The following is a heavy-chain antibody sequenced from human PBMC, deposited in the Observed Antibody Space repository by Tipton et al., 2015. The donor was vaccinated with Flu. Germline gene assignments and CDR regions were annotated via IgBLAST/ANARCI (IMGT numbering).Heavy chain of an antibody. Sequence: TLSLTCTVSGGSMSSFYWTWIRQPAGKGLEWIGRMYVSGSTKYNPSLKSRVTMSVDTSKNKFSLKLSAVTAADTAVYYCARGSGSGTEVTFYFWGQGTLVTVSS. V-gene: IGHV4-4*07. CDR3: ARGSGSGTEVTFYF. CDR2: MYVSGST. CDR1: GGSMSSFY. J-gene: IGHJ4*02. D-gene: IGHD3-10*01.